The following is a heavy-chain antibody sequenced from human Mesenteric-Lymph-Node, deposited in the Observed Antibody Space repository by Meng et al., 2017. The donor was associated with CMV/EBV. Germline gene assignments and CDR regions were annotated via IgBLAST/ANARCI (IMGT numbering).Heavy chain of an antibody. J-gene: IGHJ1*01. Sequence: SVKVSCKDSGGTFSSNTISWVRQAPGQGLEWMGRIIPILNRANYAQKFQGRVTITADESTTSAYMEMSSLRSEDTAVYYCARGNMYYYDSGGRGCFHHWGQGTLVTVSS. CDR3: ARGNMYYYDSGGRGCFHH. V-gene: IGHV1-69*08. D-gene: IGHD3-22*01. CDR1: GGTFSSNT. CDR2: IIPILNRA.